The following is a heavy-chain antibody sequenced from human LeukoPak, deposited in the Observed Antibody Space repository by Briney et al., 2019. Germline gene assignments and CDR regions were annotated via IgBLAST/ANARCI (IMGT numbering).Heavy chain of an antibody. CDR1: GFTFSTYW. D-gene: IGHD3-10*02. Sequence: GGSLRLSCVASGFTFSTYWMNWVRQAPGKGLEWVSYISSSGSTIYYADSVKGRFTISRDNAKNSLYLQMNSLRAEDTAVYYCAELGITMIGGVWGKGTTVTISS. V-gene: IGHV3-48*04. J-gene: IGHJ6*04. CDR2: ISSSGSTI. CDR3: AELGITMIGGV.